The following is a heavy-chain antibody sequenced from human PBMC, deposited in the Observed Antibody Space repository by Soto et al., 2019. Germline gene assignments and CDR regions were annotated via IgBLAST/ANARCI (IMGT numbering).Heavy chain of an antibody. Sequence: QVQLVQSGAEVKKPGSSVKVSCKASGGTFSSYGISWVRQAPGQGLEWMGGIIPIFGTANYAQKFQGRVTITADKSTSTAYMELSSLRSEDTAVYYCARQGYCSGGSCYSFDYWGQGTLVTVSS. CDR2: IIPIFGTA. J-gene: IGHJ4*02. D-gene: IGHD2-15*01. CDR1: GGTFSSYG. CDR3: ARQGYCSGGSCYSFDY. V-gene: IGHV1-69*06.